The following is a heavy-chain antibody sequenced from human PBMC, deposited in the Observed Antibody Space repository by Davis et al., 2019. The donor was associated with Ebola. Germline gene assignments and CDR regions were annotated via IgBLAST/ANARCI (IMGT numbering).Heavy chain of an antibody. D-gene: IGHD6-6*01. CDR3: AKEGYTSSSGPDS. CDR2: ISYDGSHK. J-gene: IGHJ5*01. CDR1: GFTFNSYG. V-gene: IGHV3-30*18. Sequence: GESLKISCAASGFTFNSYGMHWVRQAPGKGLEWVAVISYDGSHKYYADSVKGRFTISRDNSQNTLFLQMNSLRAEDTAVYYCAKEGYTSSSGPDSWGQGTLVTVSS.